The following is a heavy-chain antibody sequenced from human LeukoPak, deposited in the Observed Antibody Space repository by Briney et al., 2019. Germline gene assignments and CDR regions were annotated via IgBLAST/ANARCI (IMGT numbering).Heavy chain of an antibody. V-gene: IGHV1-8*01. CDR1: GYTFTSYD. Sequence: ASVKVSCKASGYTFTSYDINWVQQATGQGLEWMGWMNPNSGNTGYAQKFQGRVTMTRNTSISTAYMELSSLRSEDTAVYYCARWSEYYDSSGRYDYWGQGTLVTVSS. D-gene: IGHD3-22*01. CDR3: ARWSEYYDSSGRYDY. J-gene: IGHJ4*02. CDR2: MNPNSGNT.